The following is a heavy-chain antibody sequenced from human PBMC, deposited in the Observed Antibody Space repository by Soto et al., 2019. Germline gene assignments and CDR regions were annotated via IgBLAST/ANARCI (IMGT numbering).Heavy chain of an antibody. V-gene: IGHV1-46*01. CDR2: INPSGGST. J-gene: IGHJ6*04. CDR1: GYTFTSYD. CDR3: ARDKRVILAGPRYYSYGMDV. Sequence: ASVKVSCKASGYTFTSYDIHWVRQAPGQGLEWMGIINPSGGSTSYAQKFQGRVTMTRDTSTSTVYMELSSLRSEDTAVYYCARDKRVILAGPRYYSYGMDVWGTGTTVIVSS. D-gene: IGHD6-13*01.